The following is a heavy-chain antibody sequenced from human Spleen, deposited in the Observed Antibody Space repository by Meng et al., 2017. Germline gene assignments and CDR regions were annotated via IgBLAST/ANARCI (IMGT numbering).Heavy chain of an antibody. J-gene: IGHJ4*02. V-gene: IGHV1-2*06. CDR1: GSTFSGFF. D-gene: IGHD2-15*01. Sequence: QEPLGQSGAEVKEPGASVKFSCKAAGSTFSGFFMHWVRQDPGQGLEYMGRINPKSGGANYAQKFQGRVTMTRDTSISTAYMDLSGLRSDDTAVYYCARGSLLGLDFWGRGTLVTVSS. CDR2: INPKSGGA. CDR3: ARGSLLGLDF.